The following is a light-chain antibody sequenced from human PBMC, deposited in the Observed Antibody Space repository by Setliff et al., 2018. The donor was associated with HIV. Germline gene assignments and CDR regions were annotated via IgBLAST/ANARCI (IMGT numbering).Light chain of an antibody. CDR1: SSNIGAGYD. J-gene: IGLJ1*01. Sequence: QSALTQAPSVSGAPGQRVTISCTGSSSNIGAGYDVHWYQQLPGTAPKLVIFGNNNRPSGIPDRFSGSKSGTSASLAITGLQAEDEADYYCQSYDSSLRGSVFGTGTKGTV. V-gene: IGLV1-40*01. CDR2: GNN. CDR3: QSYDSSLRGSV.